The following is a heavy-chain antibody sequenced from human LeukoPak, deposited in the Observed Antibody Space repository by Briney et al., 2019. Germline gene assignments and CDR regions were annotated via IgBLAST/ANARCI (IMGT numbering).Heavy chain of an antibody. CDR2: ISYDGSNK. CDR3: AKGGEYYDFWSGYPNAGLYGMDV. V-gene: IGHV3-30*18. Sequence: GGSLRLSCAASGFTFSSYGMHWVRQAPGKGLEWVAVISYDGSNKYYADSVKGRFTISRDNSKNTLYLQMNSQRAEDTAVYYCAKGGEYYDFWSGYPNAGLYGMDVWGQGTTVTVSS. CDR1: GFTFSSYG. J-gene: IGHJ6*02. D-gene: IGHD3-3*01.